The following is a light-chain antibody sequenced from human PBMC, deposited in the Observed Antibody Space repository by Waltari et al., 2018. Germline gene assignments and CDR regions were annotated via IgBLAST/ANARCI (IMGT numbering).Light chain of an antibody. CDR3: AAWDASLTGLWV. V-gene: IGLV1-44*01. Sequence: QSVLTQPPSASGTPGQRVTISCSGSSSNIGRNTVNWYQQLPGTAPKLLIYGNNQRPSGVPDRFSGSKSGTSASLAISGLQSEDEADYHCAAWDASLTGLWVFGGGTKLTVL. CDR2: GNN. CDR1: SSNIGRNT. J-gene: IGLJ3*02.